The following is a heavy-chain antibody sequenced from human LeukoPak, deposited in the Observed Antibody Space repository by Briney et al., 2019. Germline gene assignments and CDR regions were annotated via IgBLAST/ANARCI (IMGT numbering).Heavy chain of an antibody. CDR3: GGTMVRGAIFGPSDY. D-gene: IGHD3-10*01. J-gene: IGHJ4*02. Sequence: GGSLRLSCAASGLTFSSYAMSWVRQAPGKGLEWVSAIGASGGSTYYADSVKGRSTISRDNSKNTLYLRMNSLRAEDTAVYYCGGTMVRGAIFGPSDYWGQGTLVTVSS. CDR2: IGASGGST. V-gene: IGHV3-23*01. CDR1: GLTFSSYA.